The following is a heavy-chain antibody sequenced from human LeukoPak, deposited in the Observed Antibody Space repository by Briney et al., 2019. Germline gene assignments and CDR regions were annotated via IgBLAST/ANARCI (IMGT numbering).Heavy chain of an antibody. CDR3: ASQPVTSAYYYYGMDV. V-gene: IGHV1-8*01. D-gene: IGHD1-14*01. J-gene: IGHJ6*02. CDR2: MNPNSGNT. Sequence: ASVKVSCKASGYTFTSYDINWVRQATGQGLEWMGWMNPNSGNTGYAQKFQGRVTMTRNTSISTAYMELSSLRSEDTAVYYCASQPVTSAYYYYGMDVWGQGTTVTVSS. CDR1: GYTFTSYD.